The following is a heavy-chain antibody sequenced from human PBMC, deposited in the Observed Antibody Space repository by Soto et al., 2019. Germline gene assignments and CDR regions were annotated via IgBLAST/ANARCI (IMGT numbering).Heavy chain of an antibody. CDR2: ISAYNGNT. CDR1: GYTFTSYG. V-gene: IGHV1-18*01. D-gene: IGHD6-13*01. J-gene: IGHJ6*03. CDR3: ASENKTLAAAGPGGTRTYYYYYMDV. Sequence: ASVKVSCKASGYTFTSYGISWVRQAPGQGLEWMGWISAYNGNTKYAQKLQGRVTMTPETATRTAYMELRSLRSDDTAVYYCASENKTLAAAGPGGTRTYYYYYMDVWGKGTTVTVSS.